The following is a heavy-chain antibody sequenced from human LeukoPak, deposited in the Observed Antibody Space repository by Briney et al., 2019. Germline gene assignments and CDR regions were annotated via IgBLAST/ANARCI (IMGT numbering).Heavy chain of an antibody. CDR2: ISSYNGNT. D-gene: IGHD3-22*01. CDR3: ARRSPDYDSSGYYIRGFGYHYMDV. V-gene: IGHV1-18*01. J-gene: IGHJ6*03. CDR1: GYTFSSYG. Sequence: ASVKVSCKASGYTFSSYGISWVRQAPGQGLEWMGWISSYNGNTNYAQKFQGRVTMTTDTSTSTAYMELRSLRSDDTAVYYCARRSPDYDSSGYYIRGFGYHYMDVWGKGTTVTVSS.